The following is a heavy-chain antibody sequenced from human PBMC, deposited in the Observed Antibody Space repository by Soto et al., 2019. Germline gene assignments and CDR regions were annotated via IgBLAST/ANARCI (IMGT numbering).Heavy chain of an antibody. CDR3: AREIIKLPGAIRWFDP. CDR1: GFTFSNYW. D-gene: IGHD3-10*01. V-gene: IGHV3-74*01. Sequence: GGSLRLSCVASGFTFSNYWMHWVREVPGKGLMWVSRISGAATSPRYADSVEGRFTILRDNAKSKLYLKMNSLRVEDKAVYYCAREIIKLPGAIRWFDPWRQGGPVTVSS. CDR2: ISGAATSP. J-gene: IGHJ5*02.